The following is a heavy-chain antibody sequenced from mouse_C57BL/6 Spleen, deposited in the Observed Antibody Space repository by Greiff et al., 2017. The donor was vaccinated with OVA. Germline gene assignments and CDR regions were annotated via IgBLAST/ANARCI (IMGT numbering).Heavy chain of an antibody. CDR3: ARGGTTVVATDYAMDY. J-gene: IGHJ4*01. V-gene: IGHV1-63*01. CDR1: GYTFTNYW. D-gene: IGHD1-1*01. Sequence: QVQLKESGAELVRPGTSVKMSCKASGYTFTNYWIGWAKQRPGHGLEWIGDIYPGGGYTNYNEKFKGKATLTADKSSSTAYMQFSSLTSEDSAIYYCARGGTTVVATDYAMDYWGQGTSVTVSS. CDR2: IYPGGGYT.